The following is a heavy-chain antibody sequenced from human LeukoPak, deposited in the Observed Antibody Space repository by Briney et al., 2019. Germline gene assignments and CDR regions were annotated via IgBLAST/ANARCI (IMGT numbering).Heavy chain of an antibody. D-gene: IGHD6-19*01. J-gene: IGHJ4*02. CDR1: GASISSHY. V-gene: IGHV4-59*11. Sequence: SATLSLTCTVSGASISSHYWSWIRQPPGKGLEWMGYIFHSGSTNSNPSLKSRVTISLDTSKNQFSLKLSSVTAADTAVYYCASYTSGWYEPFDYWGQGILVTVS. CDR3: ASYTSGWYEPFDY. CDR2: IFHSGST.